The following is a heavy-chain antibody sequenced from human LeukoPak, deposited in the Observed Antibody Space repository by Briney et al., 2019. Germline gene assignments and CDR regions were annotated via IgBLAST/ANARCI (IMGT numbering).Heavy chain of an antibody. CDR3: ATGGYSSS. D-gene: IGHD6-13*01. CDR2: IYYSGST. V-gene: IGHV4-39*07. J-gene: IGHJ4*02. Sequence: SETLSLTCTASGGSISSSSYYWGWIRQPPGKGLEWIGSIYYSGSTYYNPSLKSRVTISVDTSKNQFSLKLSSVTAADTAVYYCATGGYSSSWGQGTLVTVSS. CDR1: GGSISSSSYY.